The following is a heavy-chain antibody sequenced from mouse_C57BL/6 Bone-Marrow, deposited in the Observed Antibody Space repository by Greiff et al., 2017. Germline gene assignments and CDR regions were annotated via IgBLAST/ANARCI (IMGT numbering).Heavy chain of an antibody. CDR2: IHPNSGST. D-gene: IGHD1-1*01. Sequence: QVQLQQPGAELVKPGASVKLSCKASGYTFTSYWMHWVKQRPGQGLEWIGMIHPNSGSTNYNEKFKSKATLTVDKSSSTAYMQLSSLTSEDSAVYYCAREEGLLLSDWYFDVWGTGTTVTVSS. CDR1: GYTFTSYW. J-gene: IGHJ1*03. V-gene: IGHV1-64*01. CDR3: AREEGLLLSDWYFDV.